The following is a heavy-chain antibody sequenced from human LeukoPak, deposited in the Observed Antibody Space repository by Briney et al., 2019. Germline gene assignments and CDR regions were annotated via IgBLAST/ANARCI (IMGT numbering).Heavy chain of an antibody. J-gene: IGHJ4*02. CDR1: GGSFSGYY. D-gene: IGHD1-26*01. Sequence: PSETLSLTCAVYGGSFSGYYWSWIRQPPGKGLEWIGEINHSGSTNYNPSLKSRVTISVDTSKNQFSLKLSSVTAADTAVYYCARRSVVGATLGYWGQGTLVTVSS. CDR3: ARRSVVGATLGY. V-gene: IGHV4-34*01. CDR2: INHSGST.